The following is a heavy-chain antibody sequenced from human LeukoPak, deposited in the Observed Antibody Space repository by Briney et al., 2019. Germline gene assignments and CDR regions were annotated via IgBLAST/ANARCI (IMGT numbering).Heavy chain of an antibody. V-gene: IGHV3-23*01. Sequence: PGGSLRLSCAASGFTFSSYAMHWVRQAPGKGPEWVSAISGSGGSTYYADSVKGRFTISRDSSKNTLFLQMNSLSAEDTAVYYCATSPSAGYWGQGTLVTVSS. J-gene: IGHJ4*02. CDR1: GFTFSSYA. CDR3: ATSPSAGY. CDR2: ISGSGGST.